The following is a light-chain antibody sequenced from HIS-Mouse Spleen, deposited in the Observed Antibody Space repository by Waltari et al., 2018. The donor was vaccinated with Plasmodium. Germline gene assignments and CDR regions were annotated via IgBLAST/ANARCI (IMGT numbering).Light chain of an antibody. J-gene: IGLJ2*01. CDR3: QAWDSSTVV. CDR1: KLGDQY. Sequence: SYELTQPPSVSVSPGQPASITCSGDKLGDQYACWYQQKPGQSPVLVIYQDSKRPSGIPERFSGSSSGNTATLTISGTQAMDEADYYCQAWDSSTVVFGGGTKLTVL. V-gene: IGLV3-1*01. CDR2: QDS.